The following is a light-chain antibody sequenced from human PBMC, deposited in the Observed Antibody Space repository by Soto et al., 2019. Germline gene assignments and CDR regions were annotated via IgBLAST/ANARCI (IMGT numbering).Light chain of an antibody. V-gene: IGKV3-20*01. CDR2: GAS. J-gene: IGKJ1*01. CDR3: QLSGSSPRT. Sequence: VLTLSPGALSLSTGERATLSGRASQSVSSSYLAWYQQKPGQAPRLLVYGASSRATGIPDRFSGSGSGTDFTLTISCLEPEDFAVYYSQLSGSSPRTFGQGTKVDI. CDR1: QSVSSSY.